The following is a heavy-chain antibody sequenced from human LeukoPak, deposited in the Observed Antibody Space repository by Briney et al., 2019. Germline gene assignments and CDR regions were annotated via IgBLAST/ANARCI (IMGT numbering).Heavy chain of an antibody. CDR3: AKDEQSLGGFYDILTGYYN. V-gene: IGHV3-23*01. Sequence: GGSLRLSCVASGFTFKNYAMTWVRQAPGKGLEWVSVIDSNGGDAYYADSVKGRFTMSRDNSKNTLYLQINSLRAEDTAVYYCAKDEQSLGGFYDILTGYYNWGQGTLVTVSS. CDR1: GFTFKNYA. J-gene: IGHJ4*02. D-gene: IGHD3-9*01. CDR2: IDSNGGDA.